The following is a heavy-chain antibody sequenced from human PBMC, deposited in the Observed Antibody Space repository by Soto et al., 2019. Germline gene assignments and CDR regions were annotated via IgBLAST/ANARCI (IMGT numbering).Heavy chain of an antibody. CDR1: GFTFSGSA. CDR2: IRSKANSYAT. J-gene: IGHJ4*02. D-gene: IGHD4-17*01. CDR3: TGPDYGDYDTRDY. Sequence: GGSLRLSCAASGFTFSGSAMHWVRQASGKGLEWVGRIRSKANSYATAYAASVKGRFTISRDDSKNTAYLQMNSLKTEDTAVYYCTGPDYGDYDTRDYWGQGTLVTVSS. V-gene: IGHV3-73*01.